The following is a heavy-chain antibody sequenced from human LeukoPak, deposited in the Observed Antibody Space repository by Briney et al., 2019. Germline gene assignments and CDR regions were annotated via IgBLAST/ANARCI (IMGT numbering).Heavy chain of an antibody. CDR3: ARVSTRITMVRGVPILFDY. CDR2: IYPGDSDT. Sequence: GESLKISCKGSGYSFTSYWIGWVRQMPGEGLEWLGIIYPGDSDTRYSPSFQGQVTISADKSISTAYLQWSSLKASDTAMYYCARVSTRITMVRGVPILFDYWGQGTLVTVSS. J-gene: IGHJ4*02. CDR1: GYSFTSYW. D-gene: IGHD3-10*01. V-gene: IGHV5-51*01.